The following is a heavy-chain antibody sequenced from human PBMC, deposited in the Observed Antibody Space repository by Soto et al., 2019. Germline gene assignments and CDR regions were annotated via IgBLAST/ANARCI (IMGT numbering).Heavy chain of an antibody. V-gene: IGHV3-11*06. CDR2: ISSSSSYT. Sequence: QVQLVESGGGLVKPGGSLRLSCAASGFTFSDYYMSWIRQDPGKGLEWVSYISSSSSYTNYADSVKGRFTISRDNAKNSLYLQMNSLRAEDTAVYYCARDGSSGYVDYWGQGTLVTVSS. CDR3: ARDGSSGYVDY. D-gene: IGHD3-22*01. CDR1: GFTFSDYY. J-gene: IGHJ4*02.